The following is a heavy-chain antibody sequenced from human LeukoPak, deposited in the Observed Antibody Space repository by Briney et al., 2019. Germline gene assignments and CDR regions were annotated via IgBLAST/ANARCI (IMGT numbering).Heavy chain of an antibody. CDR3: ARESTGARGDYYYGMDV. J-gene: IGHJ6*02. V-gene: IGHV3-33*01. CDR2: IWYDGSNK. Sequence: GGSLRLSCAASGFTFSSYGMHWVRQAPGKGLEWVAVIWYDGSNKYYADSVKGRFTISRDNYKNTLYLQMNSLRAEDTAVYYCARESTGARGDYYYGMDVWGQGTTVTVSS. CDR1: GFTFSSYG. D-gene: IGHD7-27*01.